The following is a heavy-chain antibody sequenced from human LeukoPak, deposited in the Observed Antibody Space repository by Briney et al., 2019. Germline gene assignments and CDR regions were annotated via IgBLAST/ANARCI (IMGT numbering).Heavy chain of an antibody. CDR2: ISGSGSST. D-gene: IGHD4-23*01. V-gene: IGHV3-23*01. CDR3: AKDRYGDNSDFDY. Sequence: GGSLRLSCAASGFTFSSHAMSWVRQAPGKGLEWVSGISGSGSSTYYADSVKGRFTISRDNSKNTLYLQMNSLRAEDTAVYYCAKDRYGDNSDFDYWSQGTLVTVSS. J-gene: IGHJ4*02. CDR1: GFTFSSHA.